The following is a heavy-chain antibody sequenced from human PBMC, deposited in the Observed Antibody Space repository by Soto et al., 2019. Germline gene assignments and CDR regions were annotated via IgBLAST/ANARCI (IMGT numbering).Heavy chain of an antibody. D-gene: IGHD3-22*01. CDR2: IIPIFGTA. CDR1: GGTFSSYA. J-gene: IGHJ3*02. V-gene: IGHV1-69*01. Sequence: QGQLVQSGAEVKKPGSWVKVSCKASGGTFSSYAISWVRQAPGQGLEWMGGIIPIFGTATDAQKFQGRVTIPADESTSTADMELSSLRPEDTAVYYCARSRVTYSYDIRAFDIWGQGTMVTVSS. CDR3: ARSRVTYSYDIRAFDI.